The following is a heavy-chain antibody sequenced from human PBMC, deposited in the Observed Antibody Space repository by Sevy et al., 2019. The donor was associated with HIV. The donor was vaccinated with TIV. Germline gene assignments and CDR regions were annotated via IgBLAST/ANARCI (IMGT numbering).Heavy chain of an antibody. D-gene: IGHD4-17*01. Sequence: SETLSLTCAVFGESFVGHYWTWIRQPPGKGLEWIGEINHSATANYNPSLKGRVTISVDTSNNQFSLRLSSVTAADTAVYYCAKTSTVTTSALDSWGQGTLVTVSS. CDR2: INHSATA. CDR3: AKTSTVTTSALDS. V-gene: IGHV4-34*01. CDR1: GESFVGHY. J-gene: IGHJ4*02.